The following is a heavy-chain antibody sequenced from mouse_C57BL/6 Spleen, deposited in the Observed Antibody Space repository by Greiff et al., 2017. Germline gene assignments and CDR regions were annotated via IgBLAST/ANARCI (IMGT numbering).Heavy chain of an antibody. CDR1: GFSFNTYA. V-gene: IGHV10-1*01. CDR2: IRSKSNNYAT. J-gene: IGHJ3*01. CDR3: VREERGGSSRFAY. D-gene: IGHD1-1*01. Sequence: EVHLVESGGGLVQPKGSLKLSCAASGFSFNTYAMNWVRQAPGTGLEWVARIRSKSNNYATYYADSVKDRFTISRDDSESMLYLQMNNLKTEDTAMYYCVREERGGSSRFAYGGQGTLVTVSA.